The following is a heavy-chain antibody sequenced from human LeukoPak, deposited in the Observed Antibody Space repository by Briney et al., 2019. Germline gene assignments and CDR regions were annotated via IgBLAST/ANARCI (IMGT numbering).Heavy chain of an antibody. CDR1: GFTFSSYE. V-gene: IGHV3-48*03. Sequence: GGSLRLSCAASGFTFSSYEMNWVRQAPGKGLEWVSYISSSGSTIYYADSVKGRFTISRDNAKNSLYLQMNSLRAEDTAVYYCARDGSFHYYYGMDVWGKGTTVTVSS. CDR3: ARDGSFHYYYGMDV. J-gene: IGHJ6*04. D-gene: IGHD3-10*01. CDR2: ISSSGSTI.